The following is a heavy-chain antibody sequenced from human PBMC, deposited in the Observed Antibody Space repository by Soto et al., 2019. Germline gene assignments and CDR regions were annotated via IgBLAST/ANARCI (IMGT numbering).Heavy chain of an antibody. CDR1: GGFISRGGYY. CDR3: ARVPATDQGYGMDV. J-gene: IGHJ6*01. V-gene: IGHV4-31*03. CDR2: IYYTWST. Sequence: LCLTCTVSGGFISRGGYYWSWIRQHPGKGLEWIGHIYYTWSTYYNPSLKSRLIISVDTSKNQFSLKVTSVSAADTAVYYCARVPATDQGYGMDVWGQGTTVTVSS. D-gene: IGHD1-26*01.